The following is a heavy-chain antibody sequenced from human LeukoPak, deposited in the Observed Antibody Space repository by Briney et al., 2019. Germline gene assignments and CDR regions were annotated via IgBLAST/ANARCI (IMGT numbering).Heavy chain of an antibody. CDR2: INTNTGNP. D-gene: IGHD6-19*01. Sequence: ASVKVSCKASGYSFTSYAMNWVRQAPGQGLEWMGWINTNTGNPTYAQGFTGRCVFSLDTSVSTAYLQISSLKAEDTAVYSCARVAEYSGGWYNPFDYWGQGTLVTVSS. J-gene: IGHJ4*02. CDR3: ARVAEYSGGWYNPFDY. V-gene: IGHV7-4-1*02. CDR1: GYSFTSYA.